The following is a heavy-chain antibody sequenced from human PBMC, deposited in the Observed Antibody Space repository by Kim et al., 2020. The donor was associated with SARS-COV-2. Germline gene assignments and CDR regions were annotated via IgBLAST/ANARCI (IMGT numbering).Heavy chain of an antibody. V-gene: IGHV3-7*03. CDR1: GFTFSSYW. Sequence: GGSPRLSCAASGFTFSSYWMSWVRQAPGKGLEWVANIKQDGSEKYYVDSVKGRFTISRDNAKNSLYLQMNSLRAEDTAVYYCARGTLGYYYYGMDVWGQGTTVTVSS. CDR2: IKQDGSEK. CDR3: ARGTLGYYYYGMDV. J-gene: IGHJ6*02. D-gene: IGHD3-3*02.